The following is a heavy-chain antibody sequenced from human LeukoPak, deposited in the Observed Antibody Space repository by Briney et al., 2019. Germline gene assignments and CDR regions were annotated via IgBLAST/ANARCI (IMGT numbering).Heavy chain of an antibody. CDR1: GFTFSGYG. V-gene: IGHV3-33*01. Sequence: GGSLRLSCAASGFTFSGYGMHWVRQAPGKGLEWVAVIWYDGSDKYYADSVKGRFTISRDNAKNSLYLQMNSLRAEDTAVYYCARGCGSLSLGYWGQGTLVAVSS. D-gene: IGHD1-26*01. J-gene: IGHJ4*02. CDR3: ARGCGSLSLGY. CDR2: IWYDGSDK.